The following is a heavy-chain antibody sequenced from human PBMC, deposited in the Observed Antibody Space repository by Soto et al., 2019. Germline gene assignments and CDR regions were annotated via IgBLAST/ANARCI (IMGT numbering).Heavy chain of an antibody. CDR1: GGTFSSYA. D-gene: IGHD2-21*02. V-gene: IGHV1-69*12. CDR2: IIPIFGTA. Sequence: QVQLVQSGAEVKKPGSSVKVSCKASGGTFSSYAISWVRQAPGQGLEWMGGIIPIFGTANYAQKFQGRVTITADESTSPAYMELSSLRSEDTAVYYCARVDCGGDCYPPYYYYGMDVWGQGTTVTVSS. CDR3: ARVDCGGDCYPPYYYYGMDV. J-gene: IGHJ6*02.